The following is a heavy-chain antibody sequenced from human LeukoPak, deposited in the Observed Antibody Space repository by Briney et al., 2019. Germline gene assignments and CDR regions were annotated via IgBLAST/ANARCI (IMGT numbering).Heavy chain of an antibody. D-gene: IGHD5-12*01. CDR1: GVTVSNNY. CDR3: AREVIRGYSGYDFGAYYYYGMDV. V-gene: IGHV3-21*01. J-gene: IGHJ6*02. Sequence: GGSLRLSCAASGVTVSNNYLSWVRQAPGKGLEWVSSISSSSSYIYYADSVKGRFTISRDNAKNSLYLQMNSLRAEDTAVYYCAREVIRGYSGYDFGAYYYYGMDVWGQGTTVTVSS. CDR2: ISSSSSYI.